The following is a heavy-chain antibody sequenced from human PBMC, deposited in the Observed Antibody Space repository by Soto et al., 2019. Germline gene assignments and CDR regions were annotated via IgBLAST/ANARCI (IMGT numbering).Heavy chain of an antibody. CDR2: IYPGDSDT. D-gene: IGHD6-19*01. J-gene: IGHJ5*02. CDR1: GYSFTNYW. CDR3: ARVAVTNSPWFDP. Sequence: EVQLVQSGAEVKKPGESLKISCKGSGYSFTNYWIGWLRQMPGKGLEWMGIIYPGDSDTRYNPSFQGQVTISADKSISTAYLQWSSLKAADTAMYYCARVAVTNSPWFDPWGQGTLVTVSS. V-gene: IGHV5-51*01.